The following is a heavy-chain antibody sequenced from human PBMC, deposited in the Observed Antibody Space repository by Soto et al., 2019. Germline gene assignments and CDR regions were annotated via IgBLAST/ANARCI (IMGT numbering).Heavy chain of an antibody. CDR2: IYSGGST. D-gene: IGHD5-12*01. CDR3: ARALRVATKKRLTYYYYYYIDV. CDR1: GFTVSSNY. J-gene: IGHJ6*03. Sequence: SLRLSCAASGFTVSSNYMSWVRQAPGKGLEWVSVIYSGGSTYYADSVKGRFTISRHNSKNTLYLQMNSLRAEDTAVYYCARALRVATKKRLTYYYYYYIDVWGKGTTVTVSS. V-gene: IGHV3-53*04.